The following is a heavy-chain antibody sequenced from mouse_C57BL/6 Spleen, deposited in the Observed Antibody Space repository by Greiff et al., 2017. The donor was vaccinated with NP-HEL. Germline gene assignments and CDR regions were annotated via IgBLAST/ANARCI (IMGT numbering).Heavy chain of an antibody. Sequence: QVQLQQPGAELVKPGASVKLSCKASGYTFTSYWMHWVKQRPGQGLEWIGMIHPNSGSTNYNEKFKSKATLTVDKSSSTAYMQLSSLTSEDSAVYYCARERNGNYVLYFDVWGTGTTVTVSS. J-gene: IGHJ1*03. V-gene: IGHV1-64*01. CDR3: ARERNGNYVLYFDV. D-gene: IGHD2-1*01. CDR2: IHPNSGST. CDR1: GYTFTSYW.